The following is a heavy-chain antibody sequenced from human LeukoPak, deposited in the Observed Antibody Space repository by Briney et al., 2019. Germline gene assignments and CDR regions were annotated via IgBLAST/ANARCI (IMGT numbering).Heavy chain of an antibody. CDR1: GFTFTTYA. CDR3: VKGETHDYVWESGHPFDY. D-gene: IGHD3-16*01. Sequence: GGSLRLSCAASGFTFTTYAMSWVRQAPGKGLEWVSTVSGSDDITYYADSVKGRFTISRDNSKNTLHLQMNSLRAEDTAVYYCVKGETHDYVWESGHPFDYWGQGTLVTVSS. CDR2: VSGSDDIT. J-gene: IGHJ4*02. V-gene: IGHV3-23*01.